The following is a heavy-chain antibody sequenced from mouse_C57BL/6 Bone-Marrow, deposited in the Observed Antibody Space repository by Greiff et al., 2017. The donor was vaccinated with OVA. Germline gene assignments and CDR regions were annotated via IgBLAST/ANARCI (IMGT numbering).Heavy chain of an antibody. V-gene: IGHV6-6*01. CDR3: TVPLYYYGSSYDH. CDR1: GFTFSDAW. CDR2: IRNKANNHAT. J-gene: IGHJ2*01. Sequence: EVQRVESGGGLVQPGGSMKLSCAASGFTFSDAWMDWVRQSPEKGLEWVAEIRNKANNHATYYAESVKGRFTISRDDSKSSVYLQMNSLRAEDTGIYYCTVPLYYYGSSYDHWGQGTTLTVSS. D-gene: IGHD1-1*01.